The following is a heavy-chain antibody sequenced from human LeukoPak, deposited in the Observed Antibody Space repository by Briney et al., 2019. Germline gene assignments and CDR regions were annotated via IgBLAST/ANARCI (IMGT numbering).Heavy chain of an antibody. CDR1: GITFSSYG. CDR2: ISSTGGTT. J-gene: IGHJ6*03. D-gene: IGHD2-15*01. Sequence: GGTLRLSCAASGITFSSYGMSWVRQAPGKGLEWVSRISSTGGTTYYADSVKGRFTISRDNSKNTLYLQMNSLRAEDTAIYYCAKNGDRGAYCTGGTCYPYFYYYMDVWGKGTTVTI. CDR3: AKNGDRGAYCTGGTCYPYFYYYMDV. V-gene: IGHV3-23*01.